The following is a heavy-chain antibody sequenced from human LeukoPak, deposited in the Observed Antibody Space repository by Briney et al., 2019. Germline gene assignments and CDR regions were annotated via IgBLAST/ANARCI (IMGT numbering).Heavy chain of an antibody. CDR1: GFTFSRYW. J-gene: IGHJ4*02. CDR2: INSDGRST. Sequence: GGSLRLSCVASGFTFSRYWMHWVRQAPGKGLVWVSRINSDGRSTNYADSVKGRFTISRDNAKNSLYLQMNSLRAEDTAVYYCAREWTATDDYKNAFDYWGQGTLVTVSS. CDR3: AREWTATDDYKNAFDY. V-gene: IGHV3-74*01. D-gene: IGHD5-24*01.